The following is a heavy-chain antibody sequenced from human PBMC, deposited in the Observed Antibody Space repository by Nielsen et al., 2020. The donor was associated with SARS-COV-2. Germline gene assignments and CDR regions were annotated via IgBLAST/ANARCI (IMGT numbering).Heavy chain of an antibody. V-gene: IGHV4-59*01. J-gene: IGHJ4*02. Sequence: SETLSLTCTVSGGSISSYYWSWIRQPPGKGLEWIGYIYYSGSTNYNPSLKSRVTISVDTSKNQFSLKLSSVTAADTAVYYCASVSSIAAAGYYFDYWGQGTLVTVPS. CDR1: GGSISSYY. CDR3: ASVSSIAAAGYYFDY. CDR2: IYYSGST. D-gene: IGHD6-13*01.